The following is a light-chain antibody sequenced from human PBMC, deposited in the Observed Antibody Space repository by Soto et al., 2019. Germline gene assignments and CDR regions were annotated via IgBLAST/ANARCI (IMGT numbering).Light chain of an antibody. CDR2: GAS. CDR3: QQYGSSPNT. CDR1: QSVSSSY. Sequence: EIVLTQSPGTLSLSLGERATLSCRASQSVSSSYLAWYQQKPGQAPRLLIYGASSRATGIPDKFSGSGSGTDLTLTISRLEPEDFAVYYCQQYGSSPNTFGQGTKLEIK. V-gene: IGKV3-20*01. J-gene: IGKJ2*01.